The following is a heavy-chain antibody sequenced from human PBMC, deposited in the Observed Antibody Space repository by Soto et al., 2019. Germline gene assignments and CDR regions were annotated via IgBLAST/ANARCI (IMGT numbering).Heavy chain of an antibody. CDR2: INPNSGGT. J-gene: IGHJ6*02. Sequence: ASVKVSCKASGYTFTGYYMHWVRQAPGQGLEWMGWINPNSGGTNYAQKFQGRVTMTRDTSISTAYMELSRLRSDDTAVYYCARSWIAVAGTGYYYYGMDVWGQGTTVT. V-gene: IGHV1-2*02. CDR3: ARSWIAVAGTGYYYYGMDV. D-gene: IGHD6-19*01. CDR1: GYTFTGYY.